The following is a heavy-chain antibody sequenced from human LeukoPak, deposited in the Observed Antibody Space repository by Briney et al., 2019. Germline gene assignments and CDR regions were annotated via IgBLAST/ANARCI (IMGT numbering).Heavy chain of an antibody. CDR3: ARFVGLTYYYYHMDV. J-gene: IGHJ6*03. V-gene: IGHV3-21*01. D-gene: IGHD3-10*01. Sequence: GGSLRLSCAASGFTFSSYSMNWVRQAPGKGLEWVSSISSSSSYIYYADSVKGRFTISRDNAKNSLYLQMNSLRAEDTAVYYCARFVGLTYYYYHMDVWGKGTTVTVSS. CDR2: ISSSSSYI. CDR1: GFTFSSYS.